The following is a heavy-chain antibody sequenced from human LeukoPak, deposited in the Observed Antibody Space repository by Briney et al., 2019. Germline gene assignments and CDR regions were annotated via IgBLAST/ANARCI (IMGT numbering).Heavy chain of an antibody. CDR1: GYTFTSYD. CDR2: MNPNSGNT. Sequence: ASVKVSCKASGYTFTSYDINWVRQATGQGLEWMGWMNPNSGNTGYAQKFQGRVTMTRNTSISTAYMELSSLRSEDTAVYYCARGGDILTGYPIAHPLYYMDVWAKGPRSPSP. V-gene: IGHV1-8*01. CDR3: ARGGDILTGYPIAHPLYYMDV. D-gene: IGHD3-9*01. J-gene: IGHJ6*03.